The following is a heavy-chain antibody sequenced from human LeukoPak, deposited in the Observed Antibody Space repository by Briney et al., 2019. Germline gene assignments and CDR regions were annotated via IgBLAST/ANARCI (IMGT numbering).Heavy chain of an antibody. D-gene: IGHD2-15*01. Sequence: SETLSLTCTVSGGSISSSNYYWGWIRQPPGKGLEWIGSIYYSGSIYYNPSLKSRVTISVDTSKNQFSLKLTSVTAADTAVYYCARQRGYCSGGSYYGMFDYWGQGTLVTVSS. V-gene: IGHV4-39*01. CDR3: ARQRGYCSGGSYYGMFDY. CDR1: GGSISSSNYY. J-gene: IGHJ4*02. CDR2: IYYSGSI.